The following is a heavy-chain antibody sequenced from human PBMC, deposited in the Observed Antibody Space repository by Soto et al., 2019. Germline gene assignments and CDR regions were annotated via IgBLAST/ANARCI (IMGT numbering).Heavy chain of an antibody. CDR3: AKGGAQLLHYNWFDP. CDR1: GFTFDTYH. V-gene: IGHV3-23*01. Sequence: PGGSLRLSCAAFGFTFDTYHMNWVRKAPGKGLEWVSTISGSGGATYYADSVKGRFTISRDNSKNTLYLQMNSLRAEDTAVYYCAKGGAQLLHYNWFDPWGQGTLVTVSS. D-gene: IGHD2-2*01. J-gene: IGHJ5*02. CDR2: ISGSGGAT.